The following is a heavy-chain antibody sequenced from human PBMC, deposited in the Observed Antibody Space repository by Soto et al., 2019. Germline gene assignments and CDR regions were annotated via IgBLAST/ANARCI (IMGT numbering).Heavy chain of an antibody. J-gene: IGHJ6*02. Sequence: QPSAPELVKLSEPLSLTCSVSSFSINSLTNHYCIWIPEPPGKALDGVGYISKIGFTRYNPSLSRRVTLSVDTSKNQFSLKLSSVTAADTALYFCATQGFGKLHGLVDVWGQGTTVTVSS. V-gene: IGHV4-59*08. D-gene: IGHD3-10*01. CDR3: ATQGFGKLHGLVDV. CDR2: ISKIGFT. CDR1: SFSINSLTNHY.